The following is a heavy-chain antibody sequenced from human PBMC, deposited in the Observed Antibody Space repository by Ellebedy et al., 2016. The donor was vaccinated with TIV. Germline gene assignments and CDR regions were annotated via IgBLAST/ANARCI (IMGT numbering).Heavy chain of an antibody. D-gene: IGHD2-15*01. CDR2: ISGGVGNT. Sequence: GESLKISCAASGFTFSNYVMSWVRQAPGKGLEWVPSISGGVGNTYYADSVKGRFTISRDNSKNTLYLQMNILGAEDTAVYYCAKGCGGSCYWEAYWGQGTLVTVSS. J-gene: IGHJ4*02. V-gene: IGHV3-23*01. CDR1: GFTFSNYV. CDR3: AKGCGGSCYWEAY.